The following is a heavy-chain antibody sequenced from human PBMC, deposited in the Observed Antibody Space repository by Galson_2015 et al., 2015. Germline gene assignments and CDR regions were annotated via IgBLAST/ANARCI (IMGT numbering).Heavy chain of an antibody. Sequence: ETLSLTCTVSDYSISPYYWSWIRQPPRKRLGWIGRIYTSGSPNYNPSLKSRVTISVDTSKNQFSLKLSSVTAADAAVYYCARGIAVAGLDYWGQGTLVTVSS. D-gene: IGHD6-19*01. CDR2: IYTSGSP. V-gene: IGHV4-4*08. CDR1: DYSISPYY. J-gene: IGHJ4*02. CDR3: ARGIAVAGLDY.